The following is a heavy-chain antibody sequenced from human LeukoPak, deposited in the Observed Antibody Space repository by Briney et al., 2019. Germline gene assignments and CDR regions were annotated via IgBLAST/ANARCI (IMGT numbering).Heavy chain of an antibody. J-gene: IGHJ3*02. CDR1: GFTFSSYG. Sequence: SGGSLRLSCAASGFTFSSYGMHWVRQAPGKGLERVASSSYDGGNKHFANSVKGRFTISRDNSENTLYLQMNNLRAEDTAVFYCAKGGKEGATEGGDSFDIWGRGTMVTVSS. CDR3: AKGGKEGATEGGDSFDI. CDR2: SSYDGGNK. V-gene: IGHV3-30*18. D-gene: IGHD1-26*01.